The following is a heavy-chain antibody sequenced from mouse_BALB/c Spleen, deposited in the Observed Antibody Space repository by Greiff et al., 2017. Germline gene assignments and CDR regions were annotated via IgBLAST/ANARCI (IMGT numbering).Heavy chain of an antibody. CDR1: GYSITSDYA. V-gene: IGHV3-2*02. D-gene: IGHD2-10*01. J-gene: IGHJ4*01. Sequence: VQLQQSGPGLVKPSQSLSLTCTVTGYSITSDYASYWLRQLPGNKLEWMAYISYSGSTSYNPSLKSRISITRDTSKNQFFLQLNTVTTEDTATYYCAGTYYGNSYAMDYWGQGTSVTVSS. CDR3: AGTYYGNSYAMDY. CDR2: ISYSGST.